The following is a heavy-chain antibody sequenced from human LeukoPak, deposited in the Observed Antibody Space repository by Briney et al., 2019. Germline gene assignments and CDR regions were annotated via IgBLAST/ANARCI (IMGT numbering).Heavy chain of an antibody. D-gene: IGHD4-23*01. J-gene: IGHJ5*02. CDR2: IYSGGST. CDR1: EFSVGSNY. V-gene: IGHV3-66*01. Sequence: PGGSLRLSCAASEFSVGSNYMTWVRQAPGKGLEWVSLIYSGGSTYYADSVKGRFTISRDNSKNTLYLQMNSLRAEDTAVYYCARDTLRRWDWFDPWGQGTLVTVSS. CDR3: ARDTLRRWDWFDP.